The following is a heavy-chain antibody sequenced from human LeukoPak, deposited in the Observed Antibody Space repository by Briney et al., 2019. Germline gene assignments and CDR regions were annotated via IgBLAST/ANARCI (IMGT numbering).Heavy chain of an antibody. CDR3: ARGEGGTSDY. CDR1: GGSISSYY. J-gene: IGHJ4*02. V-gene: IGHV4-59*01. D-gene: IGHD3-16*01. Sequence: SETLSLTCTVPGGSISSYYWSWIRQPPGKGLEWIGYIYYSGSTNYNPSLKSRVTIPVDTSKNQFSLKLSSVTAADTAVYYCARGEGGTSDYWGQGTLVTVSS. CDR2: IYYSGST.